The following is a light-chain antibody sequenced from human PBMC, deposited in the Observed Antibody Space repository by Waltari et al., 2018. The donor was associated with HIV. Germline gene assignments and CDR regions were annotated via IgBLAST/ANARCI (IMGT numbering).Light chain of an antibody. CDR2: DAS. CDR3: QQYDNLPLT. V-gene: IGKV1-33*01. CDR1: QDISNY. Sequence: DIQMTQSPSSLSASVVDIVTITCQASQDISNYLNWYQQKPGKAPKLLLYDASNLETGVPSRFSGSGSGTDFTFTISSLQPEDIATYYCQQYDNLPLTFGGGTKVEIK. J-gene: IGKJ4*01.